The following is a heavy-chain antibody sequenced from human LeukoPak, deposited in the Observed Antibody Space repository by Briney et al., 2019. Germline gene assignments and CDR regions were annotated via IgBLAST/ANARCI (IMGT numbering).Heavy chain of an antibody. J-gene: IGHJ4*02. CDR2: IKHGGSEK. CDR1: GFTLRSHW. V-gene: IGHV3-7*01. Sequence: GGSLRLSCAASGFTLRSHWMNWVRQAPGKGLEWVANIKHGGSEKYYVDSVKGRFTISRDNAKNSLYLQMNSLRAEDTAVYYCARGDENYYGSGSQDYWGQGTLVTVSS. D-gene: IGHD3-10*01. CDR3: ARGDENYYGSGSQDY.